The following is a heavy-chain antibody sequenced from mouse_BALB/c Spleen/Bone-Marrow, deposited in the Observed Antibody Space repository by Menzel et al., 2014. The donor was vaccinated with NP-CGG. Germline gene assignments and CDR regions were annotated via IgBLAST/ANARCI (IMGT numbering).Heavy chain of an antibody. CDR1: GFSLTNYG. CDR2: IWAGGST. V-gene: IGHV2-9*02. CDR3: ARVTSSAVGAMDY. J-gene: IGHJ4*01. D-gene: IGHD2-1*01. Sequence: VKLMESGPGLVAPSQSLSITCTVSGFSLTNYGVHWVRQPPGKGLEWLGVIWAGGSTNYNSALMSRLSISKDNSKSQVFLKMISRQTDDTAMYYCARVTSSAVGAMDYWGQGTSVTVSS.